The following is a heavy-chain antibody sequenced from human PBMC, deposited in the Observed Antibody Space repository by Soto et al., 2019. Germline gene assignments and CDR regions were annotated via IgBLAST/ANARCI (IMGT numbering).Heavy chain of an antibody. CDR3: ARGLVIRPYYYHGMDV. CDR2: ISSIGST. J-gene: IGHJ6*02. CDR1: GGSISSGDYF. Sequence: SETLSLTCTVSGGSISSGDYFWSWIRQSPGKGLEWIGYISSIGSTYYNPSLKSRVSVSRDTSKNQFSLKLSSVKTTDTAVYYCARGLVIRPYYYHGMDVWGQGATVTVSS. D-gene: IGHD3-9*01. V-gene: IGHV4-30-4*01.